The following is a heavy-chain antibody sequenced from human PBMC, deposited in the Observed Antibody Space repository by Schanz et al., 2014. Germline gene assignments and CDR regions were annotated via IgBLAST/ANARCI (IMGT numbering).Heavy chain of an antibody. Sequence: QVQLVQSGAELRKPGSSVKVSCKASGGTFSSFGINWVLQAPGQGLEWMGRIIPSLGLAKYEQKFQDKVTITADTSTTTAYMELSGLRSEDTAVYYCARGRTFDYWGQGTLVTVSS. CDR2: IIPSLGLA. CDR1: GGTFSSFG. CDR3: ARGRTFDY. V-gene: IGHV1-69*09. J-gene: IGHJ4*02.